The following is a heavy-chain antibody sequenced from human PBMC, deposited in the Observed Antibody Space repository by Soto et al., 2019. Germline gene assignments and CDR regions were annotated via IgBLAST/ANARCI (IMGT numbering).Heavy chain of an antibody. Sequence: QITLKESGPTRVRPTQTLALTCTFSGFSLTTSGVGVGWIRKTPGKALEWLAVIYWDDDKRYRPSLKSRLTSTKDASKNQVVLTMSDMDPVYTATNFWADRGDMYDNWDHGYFDYCSQGTLVTVSS. CDR2: IYWDDDK. D-gene: IGHD1-20*01. V-gene: IGHV2-5*02. J-gene: IGHJ4*02. CDR1: GFSLTTSGVG. CDR3: ADRGDMYDNWDHGYFDY.